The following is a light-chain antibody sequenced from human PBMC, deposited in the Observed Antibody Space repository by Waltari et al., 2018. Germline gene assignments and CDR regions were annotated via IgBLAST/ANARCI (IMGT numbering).Light chain of an antibody. CDR2: EVE. Sequence: QSALTQPASVSGSPGQSITISCTGTSSDVGRYKYVSWYQLLPGKAPKLMIYEVEKRPSGVSDRFSGSKSGNTASLTISGLQTEDEADYYCCSYAGSRSVFASGTKVTVL. V-gene: IGLV2-23*02. CDR1: SSDVGRYKY. CDR3: CSYAGSRSV. J-gene: IGLJ1*01.